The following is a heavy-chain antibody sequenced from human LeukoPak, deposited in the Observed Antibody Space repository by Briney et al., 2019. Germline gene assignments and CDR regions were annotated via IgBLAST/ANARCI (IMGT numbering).Heavy chain of an antibody. J-gene: IGHJ4*02. Sequence: SETLSLTCAVYGGSFSGYYWSWIRQPPGKGLEWIGEFNHSGSTNYNPSLKSRVTISVDTSKNQFSLKLSSVTAADTAVYYCASTYCSGGSCYSPLDYWGQGTLVTVSS. D-gene: IGHD2-15*01. V-gene: IGHV4-34*01. CDR3: ASTYCSGGSCYSPLDY. CDR1: GGSFSGYY. CDR2: FNHSGST.